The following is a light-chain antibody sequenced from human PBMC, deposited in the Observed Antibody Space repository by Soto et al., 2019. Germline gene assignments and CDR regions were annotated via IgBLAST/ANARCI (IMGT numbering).Light chain of an antibody. V-gene: IGLV1-40*01. CDR2: GNS. Sequence: QSVLTQPPSVSGAPGQRVTISCTGSSSNIGAGYDVHWYQQLPGTAPKLLIYGNSNRPSGVPDRFSGSKSGTSASLAITGLQAEDEADNYCQSSDSSLSALFGGGTKLTAL. CDR1: SSNIGAGYD. CDR3: QSSDSSLSAL. J-gene: IGLJ3*02.